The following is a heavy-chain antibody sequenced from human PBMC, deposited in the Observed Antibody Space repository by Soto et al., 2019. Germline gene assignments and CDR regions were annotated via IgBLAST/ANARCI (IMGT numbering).Heavy chain of an antibody. V-gene: IGHV4-30-4*01. Sequence: SETLSLTCTVSGGSISSGDYYWSWIRQPPGKGLEWIGYIYYSGSTYYNPSLKSRVTISVDTSKNQFSLKLSSVTAADKAVYYCARGGPYDFWSGYSEATAAPHFDYWGQGTLVTVSS. J-gene: IGHJ4*02. CDR1: GGSISSGDYY. CDR3: ARGGPYDFWSGYSEATAAPHFDY. D-gene: IGHD3-3*01. CDR2: IYYSGST.